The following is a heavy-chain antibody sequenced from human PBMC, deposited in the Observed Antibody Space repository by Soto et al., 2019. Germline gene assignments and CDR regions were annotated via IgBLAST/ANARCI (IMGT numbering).Heavy chain of an antibody. V-gene: IGHV3-35*01. CDR1: GFTFSNSD. CDR3: VRNVQLGSSWYIDY. Sequence: GGSLRLSCAASGFTFSNSDMNWVRQAPGKGLEWVSGVSWNGSRTHYADSVKGRFIISRDNSRNFLYQQMNSLRPEDMAVYYCVRNVQLGSSWYIDYWGQGTLVTVSS. J-gene: IGHJ4*02. CDR2: VSWNGSRT. D-gene: IGHD6-13*01.